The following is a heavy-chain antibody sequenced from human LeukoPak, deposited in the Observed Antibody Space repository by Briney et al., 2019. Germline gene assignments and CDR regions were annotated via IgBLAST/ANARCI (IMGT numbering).Heavy chain of an antibody. CDR2: ISGSGGST. Sequence: GGSLRLSCAASGFSFSSYPMNWVRQAPGQGLEWVSAISGSGGSTYYADSVKGRFTISRDNSKNTLYLQMNSLRAEDTAVYYCAKDTAGFGELIFDYWGQGTLVTVSS. J-gene: IGHJ4*02. CDR3: AKDTAGFGELIFDY. V-gene: IGHV3-23*01. CDR1: GFSFSSYP. D-gene: IGHD3-10*01.